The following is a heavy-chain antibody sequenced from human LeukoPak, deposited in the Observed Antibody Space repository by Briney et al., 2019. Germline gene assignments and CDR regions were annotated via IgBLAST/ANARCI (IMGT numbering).Heavy chain of an antibody. CDR1: AFTFNNGW. J-gene: IGHJ3*02. D-gene: IGHD1-26*01. CDR2: IKSKTDGGTT. CDR3: ATDSEWELANFRDAHDAFDI. Sequence: PGGSLRLSCAASAFTFNNGWMTGGRQAPGKGLEWVGRIKSKTDGGTTDYAAPVKGRFLISRHDSINTLYLKMNSLKTEDTAVYYCATDSEWELANFRDAHDAFDIWGQGTMVTVSS. V-gene: IGHV3-15*01.